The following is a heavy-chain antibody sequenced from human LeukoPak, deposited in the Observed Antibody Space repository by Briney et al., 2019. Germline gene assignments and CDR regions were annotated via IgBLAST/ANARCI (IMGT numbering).Heavy chain of an antibody. CDR3: ASVGNSHYDYVWGSFDY. CDR1: GYTFTGYY. J-gene: IGHJ4*02. D-gene: IGHD3-16*01. V-gene: IGHV1-2*02. Sequence: GASVKVSCKASGYTFTGYYMHWVRQAPGQGLEWMGWINPNSGGTNYAQKFQGRDTMTRDTSISTAYMELSRLRSDDTGVHYCASVGNSHYDYVWGSFDYWGQGTLVTVSS. CDR2: INPNSGGT.